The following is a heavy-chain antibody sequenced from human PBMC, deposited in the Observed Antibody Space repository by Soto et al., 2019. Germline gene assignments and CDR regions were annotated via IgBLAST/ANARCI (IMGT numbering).Heavy chain of an antibody. CDR2: IYYGGST. Sequence: PSETLSLTCTVSGGSISSYYWSWIRQPPGKGLEWMGYIYYGGSTNYNASLKRRGTISVDASKNQFSLTLSSVTAADTAVYYCARLRITMVRGVVYSSYGMDVWGKGATVTVSS. CDR1: GGSISSYY. J-gene: IGHJ6*04. CDR3: ARLRITMVRGVVYSSYGMDV. V-gene: IGHV4-59*01. D-gene: IGHD3-10*01.